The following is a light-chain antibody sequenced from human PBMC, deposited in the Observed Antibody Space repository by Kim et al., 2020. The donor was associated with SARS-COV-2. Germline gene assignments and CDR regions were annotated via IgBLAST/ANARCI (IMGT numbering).Light chain of an antibody. V-gene: IGKV1-5*03. J-gene: IGKJ1*01. CDR3: QQYNAYPWT. CDR2: KAS. CDR1: QSVYTW. Sequence: ASVGDRVTITCRASQSVYTWLAWYQQKPGKTPNLLIYKASYLQNGAPSRFSGSGSGTEFTLTINSLQPDDFASYYCQQYNAYPWTFGQGTKVDIK.